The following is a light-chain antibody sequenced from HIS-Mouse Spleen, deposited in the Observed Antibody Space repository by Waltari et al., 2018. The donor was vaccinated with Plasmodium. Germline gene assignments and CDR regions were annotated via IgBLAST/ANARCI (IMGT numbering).Light chain of an antibody. V-gene: IGLV2-11*01. Sequence: QSALTQPRSVSGSPGQSVTISCTGTSSDVGGYNYVSWYQQHPGKAPKLMFYDVSKRPSGVPDRFSCSNSGNTSSLTISVLQAEDEADYYCCSYAGSYTLVFGGGTKLTVL. CDR3: CSYAGSYTLV. J-gene: IGLJ2*01. CDR2: DVS. CDR1: SSDVGGYNY.